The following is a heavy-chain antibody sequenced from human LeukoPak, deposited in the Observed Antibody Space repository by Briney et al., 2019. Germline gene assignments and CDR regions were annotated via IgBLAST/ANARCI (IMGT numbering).Heavy chain of an antibody. CDR2: IYSGGST. CDR1: GFTVRSNY. Sequence: GGSLRLPCAASGFTVRSNYMSWVRQAPGKGLEWVSVIYSGGSTYYADSVKGRFTISRDNSKNMLYLQMNSLRAEDTAVYYCARDGGDSGSYLNAFDIWGQGTMVTVSS. CDR3: ARDGGDSGSYLNAFDI. V-gene: IGHV3-66*02. D-gene: IGHD1-26*01. J-gene: IGHJ3*02.